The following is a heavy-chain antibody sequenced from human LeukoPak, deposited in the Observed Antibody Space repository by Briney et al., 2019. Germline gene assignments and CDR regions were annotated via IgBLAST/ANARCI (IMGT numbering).Heavy chain of an antibody. V-gene: IGHV4-34*01. D-gene: IGHD3-16*02. J-gene: IGHJ4*02. CDR3: ASSRAIRYMITFGGVIVNDY. CDR2: IYYSGST. Sequence: SETLSLTCAVYGGSFSGYYWSWIRQPPGKGLEWIGSIYYSGSTYYNPSLKSRVTISVDTSKNQFSLKLSSVTAADAAVYYCASSRAIRYMITFGGVIVNDYWGQGTLVTVSS. CDR1: GGSFSGYY.